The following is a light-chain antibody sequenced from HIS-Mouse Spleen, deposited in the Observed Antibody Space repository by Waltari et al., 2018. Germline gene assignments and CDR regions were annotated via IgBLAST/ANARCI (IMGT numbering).Light chain of an antibody. CDR1: SSNIGRNY. Sequence: QSVLTQPPSASGTPGQRVTISCSGSSSNIGRNYVYWYQQLPGTAPKLLISRNNHRPSGVPDRFSGSKSGTSASLAISGLRSEDEADYYCAAWDDSLSGPVFGGGTKLTVL. CDR2: RNN. J-gene: IGLJ3*02. V-gene: IGLV1-47*01. CDR3: AAWDDSLSGPV.